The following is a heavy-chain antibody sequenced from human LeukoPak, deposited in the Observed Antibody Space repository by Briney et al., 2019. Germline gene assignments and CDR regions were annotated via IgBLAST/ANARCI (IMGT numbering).Heavy chain of an antibody. J-gene: IGHJ4*02. Sequence: GSLRLSCAASGFTFSNYWMHWARQAPGKGLVWVSRINNDGSSTTYADSVKGRFTISRDNAKNTLYLQMNSLRAEDTAVYYCAKFQLVPALPFDYWGQGTLVTVSS. D-gene: IGHD2-2*01. CDR1: GFTFSNYW. CDR3: AKFQLVPALPFDY. V-gene: IGHV3-74*03. CDR2: INNDGSST.